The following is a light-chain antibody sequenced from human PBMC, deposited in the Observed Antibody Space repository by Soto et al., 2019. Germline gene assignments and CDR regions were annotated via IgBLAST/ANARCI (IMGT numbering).Light chain of an antibody. V-gene: IGLV2-14*01. J-gene: IGLJ1*01. CDR3: SSHTSSSRYV. CDR2: DVN. Sequence: QSALTQPASVSGSPGQSITISCTGTSSDVGGNHVSWYQQHPGKAPRLITYDVNNRPSGISNRFSGSKSDNTASLTISGLQADDEADYYCSSHTSSSRYVFGTGTKVTVL. CDR1: SSDVGGNH.